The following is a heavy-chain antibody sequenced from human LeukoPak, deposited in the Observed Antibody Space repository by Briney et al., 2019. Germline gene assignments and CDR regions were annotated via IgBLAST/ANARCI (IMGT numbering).Heavy chain of an antibody. CDR1: GFSLKTYN. CDR3: VKDLNGTWSFDY. V-gene: IGHV3-64D*06. Sequence: GGSLRLSCAASGFSLKTYNMNWVRQAPGKGLEYVSSISSNEYDTYYADSVKGRFTISRDNSKNTLFLQMSSLRAEDTAVYYCVKDLNGTWSFDYWGQGTLVTVSS. CDR2: ISSNEYDT. J-gene: IGHJ4*02. D-gene: IGHD2-8*01.